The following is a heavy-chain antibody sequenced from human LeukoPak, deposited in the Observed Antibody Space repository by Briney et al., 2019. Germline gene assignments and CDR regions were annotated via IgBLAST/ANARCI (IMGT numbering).Heavy chain of an antibody. CDR3: VKTLKYYGSGRGLFDS. D-gene: IGHD3-10*01. V-gene: IGHV3-64D*06. Sequence: GGSLRLSCSASGFTFSSSAMYWVRQAPGKGLEYVSALSSDGSSTFYADSVKGRFTISRDNSKNMLYLQMSSLSADDTAVYYCVKTLKYYGSGRGLFDSWGQGTLVTVSS. J-gene: IGHJ4*02. CDR2: LSSDGSST. CDR1: GFTFSSSA.